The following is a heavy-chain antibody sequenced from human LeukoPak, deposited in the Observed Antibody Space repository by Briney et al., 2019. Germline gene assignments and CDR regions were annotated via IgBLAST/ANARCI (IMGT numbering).Heavy chain of an antibody. D-gene: IGHD4-17*01. CDR3: ATPVLYGDYAFDY. CDR2: ISGSGGST. V-gene: IGHV3-23*01. CDR1: GFSFSSYA. Sequence: GGSLRLSCAASGFSFSSYAMSWVRQAPGKGLEWVSAISGSGGSTYYADSVKGRFTISRDNSKNTLYLQMNSLRAEDTAVYYCATPVLYGDYAFDYWGQGTLVTVSS. J-gene: IGHJ4*02.